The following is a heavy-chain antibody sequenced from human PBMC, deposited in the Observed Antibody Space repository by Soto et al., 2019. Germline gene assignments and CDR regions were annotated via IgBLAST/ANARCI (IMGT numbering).Heavy chain of an antibody. CDR2: VIPIFDII. CDR1: GGTFSRFS. V-gene: IGHV1-69*17. D-gene: IGHD4-17*01. CDR3: ARDGGTTVITKFDY. J-gene: IGHJ4*02. Sequence: QVQLVQSEADVKKPGSPVKVSCKSSGGTFSRFSINWVRQAPGRGLEWMGGVIPIFDIINYAEKFQGRVTITADKSTNTAYMELSSLTSEDTAVYYCARDGGTTVITKFDYWGQGTLVIVSS.